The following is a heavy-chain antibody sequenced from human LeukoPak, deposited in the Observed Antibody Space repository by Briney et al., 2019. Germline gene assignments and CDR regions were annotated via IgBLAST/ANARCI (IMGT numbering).Heavy chain of an antibody. CDR1: GGSFSSSSYY. CDR3: ARDADYDRSGYYFDAFDM. J-gene: IGHJ3*02. Sequence: PSETLSLTCTVSGGSFSSSSYYWGWIRQPPGKGLEWIGSIYYSGSTYYNPSLKSRVTISVDTSKNQFSLKLSSVTAADTAVYYCARDADYDRSGYYFDAFDMWGQGTMVTVSS. D-gene: IGHD3-22*01. CDR2: IYYSGST. V-gene: IGHV4-39*07.